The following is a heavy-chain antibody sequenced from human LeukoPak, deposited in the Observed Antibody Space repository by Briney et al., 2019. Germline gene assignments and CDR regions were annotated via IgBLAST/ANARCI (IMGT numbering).Heavy chain of an antibody. CDR3: AVCIAVAGTAGFDY. V-gene: IGHV1-69*13. CDR2: IIPIFGTA. J-gene: IGHJ4*02. D-gene: IGHD6-19*01. Sequence: ASVKVSCKASGGTFSSYAIGWVRQAPGQGLEWMGGIIPIFGTANYAQKFQGRVTITADESTSTAYMELSSLRSEDTAVYYCAVCIAVAGTAGFDYWGQGTLVTVSS. CDR1: GGTFSSYA.